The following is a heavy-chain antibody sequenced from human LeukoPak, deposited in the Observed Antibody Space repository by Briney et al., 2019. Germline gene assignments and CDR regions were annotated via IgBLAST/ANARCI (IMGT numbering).Heavy chain of an antibody. V-gene: IGHV3-74*01. D-gene: IGHD3-3*01. CDR3: ARGDYDFWSGHDAFDI. CDR1: GFTFSSYW. Sequence: PGGSLRLSCAASGFTFSSYWMHWVRQAPGKGLVWVSRINSDGSSTSYADSVKGRFTIPRDNAKNTLYLQMNSLRAEDTAVYYCARGDYDFWSGHDAFDIWGQGTMVTVSS. CDR2: INSDGSST. J-gene: IGHJ3*02.